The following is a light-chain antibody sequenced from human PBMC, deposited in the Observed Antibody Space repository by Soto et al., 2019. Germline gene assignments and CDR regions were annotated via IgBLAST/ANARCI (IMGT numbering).Light chain of an antibody. J-gene: IGKJ4*01. CDR3: QQSYTTPPT. CDR2: ATS. V-gene: IGKV1-39*01. Sequence: DIQMTQSPSSLSASVGDRVTITCRASQSISNFLNWYQQKPGKAPKVLIYATSSLQSGVPSRFSGRGSGTDFSLTISSLHPEDFATYYCQQSYTTPPTFGGGTKVEIK. CDR1: QSISNF.